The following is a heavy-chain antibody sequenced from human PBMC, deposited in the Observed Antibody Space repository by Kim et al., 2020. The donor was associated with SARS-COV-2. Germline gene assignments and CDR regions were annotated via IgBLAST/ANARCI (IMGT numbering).Heavy chain of an antibody. CDR1: GFTFSSYG. Sequence: GGSLRLSCAASGFTFSSYGMHWVRQAPGKGLEWVAVIWYDGSNKYYADSVKGRFTISRDNSKNTLYLQMNSLRAEDTAVYYCARDLFAIAVAGNAFDIWGQGTMVTVSS. D-gene: IGHD6-19*01. V-gene: IGHV3-33*08. CDR3: ARDLFAIAVAGNAFDI. J-gene: IGHJ3*02. CDR2: IWYDGSNK.